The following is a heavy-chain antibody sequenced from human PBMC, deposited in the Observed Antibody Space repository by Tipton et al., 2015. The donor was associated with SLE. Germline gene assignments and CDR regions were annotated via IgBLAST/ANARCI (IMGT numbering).Heavy chain of an antibody. J-gene: IGHJ4*02. CDR1: GGSISSSNHY. D-gene: IGHD3-16*01. Sequence: TLSLTCTVSGGSISSSNHYWGWIRQPPGKGLEWIGSIYYSGNTYYSPSLESRVTISVDTSKNQFSLKLSSVTAADTAVYYCATQGYYDSSFDYWGQGTLVTVSS. V-gene: IGHV4-39*01. CDR3: ATQGYYDSSFDY. CDR2: IYYSGNT.